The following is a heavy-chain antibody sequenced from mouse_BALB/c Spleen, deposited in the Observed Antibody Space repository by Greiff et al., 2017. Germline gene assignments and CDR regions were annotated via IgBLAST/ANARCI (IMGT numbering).Heavy chain of an antibody. V-gene: IGHV5-6-5*01. CDR3: ARDAMDY. Sequence: EVNVVESGGGLVKPGGSLKLSCAASGFTFSSYAMSWVRQTPEKRLEWVASISSGGSTYYPDSVKGRFTISRDNARNILYLQMSSLRSEDTAMYYCARDAMDYWGQGTSVTVSS. CDR1: GFTFSSYA. J-gene: IGHJ4*01. CDR2: ISSGGST.